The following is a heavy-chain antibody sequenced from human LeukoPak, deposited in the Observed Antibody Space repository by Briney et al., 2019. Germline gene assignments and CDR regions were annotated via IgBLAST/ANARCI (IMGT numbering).Heavy chain of an antibody. CDR3: ARDSYYYDSTGYYRFDY. J-gene: IGHJ4*02. V-gene: IGHV4-4*07. CDR2: IYTSGST. CDR1: GASISSYY. D-gene: IGHD3-22*01. Sequence: SETLSLTCTVSGASISSYYWSWIRQPAGKGLEWTGRIYTSGSTNYNPSLKSRVTMSVDTPKNQFSLKLRSVTAADTAVYYCARDSYYYDSTGYYRFDYWGQGTLVTVSS.